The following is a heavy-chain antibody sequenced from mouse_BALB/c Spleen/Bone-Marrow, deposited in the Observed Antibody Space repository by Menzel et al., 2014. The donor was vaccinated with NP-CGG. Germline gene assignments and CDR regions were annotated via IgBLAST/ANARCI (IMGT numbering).Heavy chain of an antibody. J-gene: IGHJ2*01. CDR1: GYTFTNYW. CDR2: INPSTGYT. Sequence: QVQLQQSGAELAKPGASVKMSCKASGYTFTNYWMHWVKQRPGQGLEWIGYINPSTGYTEYNQKFKDKATLTADKSSSTAYMQLSSRTSEDSAVYYCARIYYYGRDYWGQGTTLTVSS. CDR3: ARIYYYGRDY. D-gene: IGHD1-1*01. V-gene: IGHV1-7*01.